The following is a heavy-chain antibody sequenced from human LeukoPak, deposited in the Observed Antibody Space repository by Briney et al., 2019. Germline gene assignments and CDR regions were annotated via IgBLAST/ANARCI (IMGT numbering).Heavy chain of an antibody. CDR3: TRDQVSVAGTGIDY. D-gene: IGHD6-19*01. Sequence: GGSLRLSCAASGFTFSDHYMDWVRQAPGKGLEWVSYISSSGNSISYADSVKGRFTISRDNAKNSLYLQMNSLRAEDTAVYYCTRDQVSVAGTGIDYWGQGTLVTVSS. J-gene: IGHJ4*02. CDR2: ISSSGNSI. V-gene: IGHV3-11*04. CDR1: GFTFSDHY.